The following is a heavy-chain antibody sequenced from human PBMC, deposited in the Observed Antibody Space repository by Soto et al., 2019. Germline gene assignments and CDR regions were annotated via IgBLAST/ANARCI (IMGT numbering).Heavy chain of an antibody. CDR1: GGTFSSYT. V-gene: IGHV1-69*02. CDR2: NIPILGIA. J-gene: IGHJ4*02. D-gene: IGHD5-18*01. CDR3: ASEFTYSYGPEYYFDY. Sequence: QVQLVQSGAEVKKPGSSVKVSCKASGGTFSSYTISWVRQAPGQGLEWMGRNIPILGIANYAQKFQGRVTITADKSTSTAYMELSSLRSEDTAVYYCASEFTYSYGPEYYFDYWGQGTLVTVSS.